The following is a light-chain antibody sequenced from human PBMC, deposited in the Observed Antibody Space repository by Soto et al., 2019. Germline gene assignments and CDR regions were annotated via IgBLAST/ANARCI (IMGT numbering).Light chain of an antibody. V-gene: IGKV3-15*01. CDR1: QSVSGN. J-gene: IGKJ1*01. CDR2: VAS. Sequence: EIVMTQSPATLSVSPGERATLSCRASQSVSGNLAWYQQKPGQAPRLLIYVASPRATVIPARFSGSGSGTEFTLTISSLQSEDFAVYYCQTYNNWPRTFGQGTKVEIK. CDR3: QTYNNWPRT.